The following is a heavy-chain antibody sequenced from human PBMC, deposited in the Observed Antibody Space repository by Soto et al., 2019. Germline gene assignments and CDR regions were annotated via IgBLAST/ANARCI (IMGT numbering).Heavy chain of an antibody. V-gene: IGHV1-69*12. J-gene: IGHJ4*02. Sequence: QVQLVQSGAEVKKPGSSVKVSCKASGGTFSSYAISWVRQAPGQGLEWMGGIIPIFGTKNYAQKFQGRVTITADESTNTADMELSSLRSEDTAVYYCAREYRQRVVVSTLDSWGQGTLVTVSS. CDR2: IIPIFGTK. CDR3: AREYRQRVVVSTLDS. D-gene: IGHD3-22*01. CDR1: GGTFSSYA.